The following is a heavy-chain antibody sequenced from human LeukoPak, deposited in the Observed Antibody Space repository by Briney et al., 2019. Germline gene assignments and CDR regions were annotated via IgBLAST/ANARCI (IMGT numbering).Heavy chain of an antibody. CDR3: AKGREQLGLFDY. Sequence: GGSLRLSCAASGFTFSSYAMSWVRQAPGKGLEWVSTISGSAGSTYYAESVKGRFTISRDNSKNTLYLQMNSLRAEDTAVYYCAKGREQLGLFDYWGQGTLVTVSS. CDR1: GFTFSSYA. J-gene: IGHJ4*02. V-gene: IGHV3-23*01. D-gene: IGHD6-6*01. CDR2: ISGSAGST.